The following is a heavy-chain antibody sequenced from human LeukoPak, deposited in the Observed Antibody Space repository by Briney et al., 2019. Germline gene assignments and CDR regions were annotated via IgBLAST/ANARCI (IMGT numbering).Heavy chain of an antibody. V-gene: IGHV1-69*13. CDR3: ARGDIVVVPAAILYYYYYMDV. D-gene: IGHD2-2*02. J-gene: IGHJ6*03. CDR2: IIPIFGTA. CDR1: GYTFTSYG. Sequence: SVKVSCKASGYTFTSYGISWVRQAPGQGLEWMGGIIPIFGTANYAQKFQGRVTITADESTSTAYMELSSLRSEDTAVYYCARGDIVVVPAAILYYYYYMDVWGKGTTVTVSS.